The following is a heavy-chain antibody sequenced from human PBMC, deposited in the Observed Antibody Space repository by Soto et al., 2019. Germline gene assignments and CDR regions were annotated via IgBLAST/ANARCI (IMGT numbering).Heavy chain of an antibody. V-gene: IGHV6-1*01. CDR1: GDSISSNSAA. CDR2: TYYRSKWYS. J-gene: IGHJ4*02. CDR3: ARSYSTSDFDY. Sequence: SQTLSLTCAISGDSISSNSAAWNRIRQSPSRGLEWLGRTYYRSKWYSDYVVSVKSRISINPDTSKNQFSLQLNSVTPEDTAVYYCARSYSTSDFDYWGQGTLVTVSS. D-gene: IGHD6-6*01.